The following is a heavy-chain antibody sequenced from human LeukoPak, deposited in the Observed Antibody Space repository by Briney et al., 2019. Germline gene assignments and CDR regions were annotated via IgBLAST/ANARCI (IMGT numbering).Heavy chain of an antibody. J-gene: IGHJ6*03. CDR1: GGSISSHY. CDR2: IYYSGST. Sequence: SETLSLTCIVSGGSISSHYWSWIRQPPGKGLEWIGYIYYSGSTNYNPSLKSRVTISVDTSKNQFSLKLSSVTAADTAVYYCARDEGNYFHYMDVWGKGTTVTVSS. V-gene: IGHV4-59*11. CDR3: ARDEGNYFHYMDV. D-gene: IGHD6-13*01.